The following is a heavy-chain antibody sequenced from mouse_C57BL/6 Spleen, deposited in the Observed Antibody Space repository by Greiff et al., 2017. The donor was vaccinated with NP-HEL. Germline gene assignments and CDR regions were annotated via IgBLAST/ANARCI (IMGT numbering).Heavy chain of an antibody. CDR2: IDPEDGDT. CDR3: TPDDGYQAWFAY. CDR1: GFNIKDYY. V-gene: IGHV14-1*01. J-gene: IGHJ3*01. D-gene: IGHD2-3*01. Sequence: VQLQQSGAELVRPGASVKLSCTASGFNIKDYYMHWVKQRPEQGLEWIGRIDPEDGDTEYAPKFQGKATMTADTSSNTAYLQLSSLTSEDTAVYYCTPDDGYQAWFAYWGQGTLVTVSA.